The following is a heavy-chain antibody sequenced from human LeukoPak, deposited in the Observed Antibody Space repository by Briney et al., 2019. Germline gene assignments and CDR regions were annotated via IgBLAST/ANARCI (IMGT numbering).Heavy chain of an antibody. CDR3: ARVRCGQLVFS. CDR2: TYYRSKCYS. Sequence: SQTLSLTCAISGDSLSSNTAAWNCIRQSPSRGLEWLGRTYYRSKCYSDYAVSVKSRITINPDTSKNQYSLQLNSVNPEVTALYYCARVRCGQLVFSWGQGTLVTVSS. D-gene: IGHD6-13*01. CDR1: GDSLSSNTAA. V-gene: IGHV6-1*01. J-gene: IGHJ5*02.